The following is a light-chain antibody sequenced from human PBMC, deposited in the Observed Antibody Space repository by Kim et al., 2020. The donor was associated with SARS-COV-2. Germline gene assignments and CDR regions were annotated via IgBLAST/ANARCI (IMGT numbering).Light chain of an antibody. CDR2: EVN. J-gene: IGLJ1*01. CDR1: TNDVGAYDY. Sequence: QSITISCTGTTNDVGAYDYVSWYQHHPDSAPKLLIFEVNHRPSGVSSRFSGSKSGNTASLTISEHQHADEADYHCSSYTATNTLVFGTGTKVTVL. V-gene: IGLV2-14*01. CDR3: SSYTATNTLV.